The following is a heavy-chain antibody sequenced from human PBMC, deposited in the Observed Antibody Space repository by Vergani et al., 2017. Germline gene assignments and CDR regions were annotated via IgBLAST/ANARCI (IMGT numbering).Heavy chain of an antibody. CDR2: INPNSGGT. V-gene: IGHV1-2*02. Sequence: QVQLVQSGAEVKKPGASVKVSCKASGYTFTGYYMHWVRQAPGQGLEWMGWINPNSGGTNYAQKFQGRVTMTRDTAISTAYMELSRLRSDDTAVYYCAREGDYCSGCSCYPAPLDYWGQGTLVTVSS. J-gene: IGHJ4*02. D-gene: IGHD2-15*01. CDR3: AREGDYCSGCSCYPAPLDY. CDR1: GYTFTGYY.